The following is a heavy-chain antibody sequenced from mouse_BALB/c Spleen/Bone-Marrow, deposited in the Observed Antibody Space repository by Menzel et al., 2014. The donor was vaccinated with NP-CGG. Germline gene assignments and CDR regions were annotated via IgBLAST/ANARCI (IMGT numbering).Heavy chain of an antibody. D-gene: IGHD2-2*01. J-gene: IGHJ3*01. Sequence: QVQLQQSGAELAKPGASVKMSCKASGYTFTSYWMHWVKQRPGQGLEWIGYINPSTGYTEYNQKFKDKATLTADKSSSTAYMQPSCLTSEESAVYDCARYNYGYDGFSYGGQGALVPVSA. V-gene: IGHV1-7*01. CDR2: INPSTGYT. CDR3: ARYNYGYDGFSY. CDR1: GYTFTSYW.